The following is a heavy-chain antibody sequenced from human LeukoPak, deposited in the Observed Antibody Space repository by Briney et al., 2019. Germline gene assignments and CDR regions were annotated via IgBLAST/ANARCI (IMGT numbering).Heavy chain of an antibody. CDR3: ARRNGYEAFVI. J-gene: IGHJ3*02. V-gene: IGHV1-2*02. CDR1: GYIFTAYY. Sequence: ASVKVSCKASGYIFTAYYLHWVRQAPGQGLEWMGWIDPNSGDSSSAPRFQGRVTMTRDTSISTAYMELSSLRFDDSALYSCARRNGYEAFVIWGQGTMVIVSS. D-gene: IGHD5-24*01. CDR2: IDPNSGDS.